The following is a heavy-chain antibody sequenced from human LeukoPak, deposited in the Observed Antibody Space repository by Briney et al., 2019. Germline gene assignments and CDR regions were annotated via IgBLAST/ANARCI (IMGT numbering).Heavy chain of an antibody. J-gene: IGHJ5*02. V-gene: IGHV4-30-4*01. Sequence: SETLSLTCTVSGGSISSGDYYWSWIRQPPGKGLEWIAYMYYSGSTYYNPSLKSRVTMSADTSKNQLSLKLSSVTAADTAVYYCARPYNSDSSIDPWGQGILVTVSS. CDR2: MYYSGST. D-gene: IGHD3-22*01. CDR3: ARPYNSDSSIDP. CDR1: GGSISSGDYY.